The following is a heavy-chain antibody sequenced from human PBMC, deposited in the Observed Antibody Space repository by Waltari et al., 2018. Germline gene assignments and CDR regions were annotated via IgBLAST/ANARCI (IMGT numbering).Heavy chain of an antibody. CDR1: GFTFGDYA. V-gene: IGHV3-49*03. Sequence: EVQVEESGGGLVQPGRSLRRSCTASGFTFGDYALRCFRRAPGKGLEWVGFIRSKTYGGTAEYAASVKGRFTISRDDSKSIASLQMDSLKTDDTAVYFCTRGGASVAPVYWGQGTLVTVSS. J-gene: IGHJ4*02. D-gene: IGHD6-19*01. CDR2: IRSKTYGGTA. CDR3: TRGGASVAPVY.